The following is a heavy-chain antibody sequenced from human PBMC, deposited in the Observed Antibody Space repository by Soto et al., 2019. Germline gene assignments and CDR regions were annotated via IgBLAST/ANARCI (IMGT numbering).Heavy chain of an antibody. Sequence: QVQLVQSGAEVKKPGSSVKVSCKASGGTFSSYTMSWVRQAPGQGLQWMGRIITVLDITNYAQKFQDRVTITADRSKGTAYMELSSLRFEATALYYCATGGQPVERSEVLGYWGPGTLGTFAS. CDR3: ATGGQPVERSEVLGY. J-gene: IGHJ4*01. CDR1: GGTFSSYT. V-gene: IGHV1-69*02. CDR2: IITVLDIT. D-gene: IGHD3-16*01.